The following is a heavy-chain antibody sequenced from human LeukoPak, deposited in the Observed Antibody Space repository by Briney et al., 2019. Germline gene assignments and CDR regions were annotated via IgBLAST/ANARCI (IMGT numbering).Heavy chain of an antibody. D-gene: IGHD6-25*01. J-gene: IGHJ4*02. Sequence: SETLSLTCTVSGDSIRGSGFYWAWLRQSPGKGLEWIGYIYNRGTTSYNPSLKSRVTLSVDTSKNQFSLKLRSVTAADTAFYYCARARGAEAIDSWGQGTLVTVSS. CDR1: GDSIRGSGFY. CDR2: IYNRGTT. CDR3: ARARGAEAIDS. V-gene: IGHV4-39*07.